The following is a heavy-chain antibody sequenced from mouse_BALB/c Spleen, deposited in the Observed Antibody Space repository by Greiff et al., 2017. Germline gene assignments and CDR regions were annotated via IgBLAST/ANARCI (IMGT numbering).Heavy chain of an antibody. D-gene: IGHD4-1*01. CDR2: INPSTGYT. J-gene: IGHJ2*01. CDR3: ARRELGRNY. Sequence: QVQLQQPGAELVKPGASVKMSCKASGYTFTSYWMHWVKQRPGQGLEWIGYINPSTGYTEYNQKFKDKATLTADKSSSTAYMQLSSLTSEDSAVYYCARRELGRNYWGQGTTLTVSS. V-gene: IGHV1S26*01. CDR1: GYTFTSYW.